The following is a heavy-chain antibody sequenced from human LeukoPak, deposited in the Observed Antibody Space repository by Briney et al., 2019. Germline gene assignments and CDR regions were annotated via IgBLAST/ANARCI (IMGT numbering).Heavy chain of an antibody. J-gene: IGHJ5*02. Sequence: SETLSLTCTVSGGSISSSNWWSWVRQPPGKGLEWIGEIYHSGSTNYNPSLKSRVTISVDKSKNQFSLKLSSVTAADTAVYYCARPKYCSSTSCQRGDNWFDPWGQGTLVTVSS. CDR2: IYHSGST. CDR3: ARPKYCSSTSCQRGDNWFDP. D-gene: IGHD2-2*01. CDR1: GGSISSSNW. V-gene: IGHV4-4*02.